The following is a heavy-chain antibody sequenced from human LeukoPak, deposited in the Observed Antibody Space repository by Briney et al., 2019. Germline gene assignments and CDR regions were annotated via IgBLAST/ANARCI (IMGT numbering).Heavy chain of an antibody. CDR2: INRNGDT. CDR3: ARVGYSSGWDGDFDF. J-gene: IGHJ4*02. V-gene: IGHV4-34*01. Sequence: SETLSLTCSVSGGTFSDYFWTWIRQPPGKGLEWIGEINRNGDTKYTPSLRSRVTISIDTSKNLFSLRLSSVNAADTAVYYCARVGYSSGWDGDFDFWGQGTLVTVSP. CDR1: GGTFSDYF. D-gene: IGHD6-19*01.